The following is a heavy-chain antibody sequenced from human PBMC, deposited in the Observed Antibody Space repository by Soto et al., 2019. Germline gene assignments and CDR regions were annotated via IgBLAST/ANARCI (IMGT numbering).Heavy chain of an antibody. CDR1: GFTFSSYW. CDR2: IKQDGSEK. J-gene: IGHJ5*01. D-gene: IGHD3-9*01. Sequence: EVQLAESGGGLVQPGGSLRLSCAASGFTFSSYWMSWVRQAPGKGLEWVANIKQDGSEKYYVDSVKGRFTISRDNAKNSLYLQMKSLRAEDTAVYYCARGPTYYDILTGYYNQWFDPWGQGTLVTVSS. CDR3: ARGPTYYDILTGYYNQWFDP. V-gene: IGHV3-7*01.